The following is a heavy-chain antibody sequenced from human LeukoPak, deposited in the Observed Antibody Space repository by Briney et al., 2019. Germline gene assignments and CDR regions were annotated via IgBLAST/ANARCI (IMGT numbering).Heavy chain of an antibody. CDR2: IYSGGST. CDR3: ARARPADEWFHRLGSDWYFDL. Sequence: GGSLRLSCAASGFTVSSNYMSWVRQAPGKGLEWVSVIYSGGSTYYADSVKGRFTISRDNSKNTLYLQMNSLRAEDTAVYYCARARPADEWFHRLGSDWYFDLWGRGTLVTVSS. V-gene: IGHV3-53*01. J-gene: IGHJ2*01. CDR1: GFTVSSNY. D-gene: IGHD3-3*01.